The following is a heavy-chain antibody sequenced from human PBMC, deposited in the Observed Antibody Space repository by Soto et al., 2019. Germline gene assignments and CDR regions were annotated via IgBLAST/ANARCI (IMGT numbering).Heavy chain of an antibody. V-gene: IGHV3-21*01. J-gene: IGHJ6*02. Sequence: PWGSLRLSCISSGFTFMTYTISCVRHSPLKWREWVSGIRGFSPYTFYAESVKGRFTISRDNAKNSLYLQMNSLRAEDTAVYYCARDRGYDAHDYYYNAMDVWGQGTTVTVS. CDR1: GFTFMTYT. CDR2: IRGFSPYT. D-gene: IGHD2-15*01. CDR3: ARDRGYDAHDYYYNAMDV.